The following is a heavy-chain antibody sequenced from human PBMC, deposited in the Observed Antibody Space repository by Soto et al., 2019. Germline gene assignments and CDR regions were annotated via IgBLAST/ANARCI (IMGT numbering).Heavy chain of an antibody. D-gene: IGHD6-19*01. Sequence: SETLSLTCAVYGGSFSGYYWSWIRQPPGKGLEWIGEINHSGSTNYNPSLKSRVTISVDTSKNQFSLKLSSVTAADTAVYYCARGARIAVAVQKTPLGYWGQGTLVTVSS. CDR2: INHSGST. CDR1: GGSFSGYY. J-gene: IGHJ4*02. V-gene: IGHV4-34*01. CDR3: ARGARIAVAVQKTPLGY.